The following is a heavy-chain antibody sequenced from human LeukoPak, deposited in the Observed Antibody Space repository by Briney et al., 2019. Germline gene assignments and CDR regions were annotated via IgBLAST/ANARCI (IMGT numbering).Heavy chain of an antibody. J-gene: IGHJ4*02. D-gene: IGHD1-26*01. Sequence: GGSLRLSCAASGFTFSSNAMNWVRQAPGKGLEWVSGISGSGGSTYSADSVKGRFTISRDNSKKTVYLQMNSLRAEDTAVYYCAKDRGLVGSSPSNFDYWGQGTLVTVSS. V-gene: IGHV3-23*01. CDR1: GFTFSSNA. CDR3: AKDRGLVGSSPSNFDY. CDR2: ISGSGGST.